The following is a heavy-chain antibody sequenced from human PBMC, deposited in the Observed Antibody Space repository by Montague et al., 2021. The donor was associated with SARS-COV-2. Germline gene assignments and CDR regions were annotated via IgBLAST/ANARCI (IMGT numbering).Heavy chain of an antibody. D-gene: IGHD2-15*01. Sequence: SLRLSCAASGFTFTNYSFHWVRQAPGKGLEWVAFISSHATNQYYADSVKGRFTISRDNSRNTLYLQMHSLRLEDTAIYYCAKGLYYRLLTYSEYLLWFWGQGTLVTVSS. V-gene: IGHV3-30-3*02. J-gene: IGHJ4*03. CDR1: GFTFTNYS. CDR3: AKGLYYRLLTYSEYLLWF. CDR2: ISSHATNQ.